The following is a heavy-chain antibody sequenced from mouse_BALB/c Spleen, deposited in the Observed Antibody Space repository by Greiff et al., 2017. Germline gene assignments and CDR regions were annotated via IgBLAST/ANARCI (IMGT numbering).Heavy chain of an antibody. J-gene: IGHJ4*01. CDR2: IYWDDDK. V-gene: IGHV8-12*01. Sequence: QVTLKVSGPGILQPSQTLSLTCSFSGFSLSTSGMGVSWIRQPSGKGLEWLAHIYWDDDKRYNPSLKSRLTISKDTSSNQVFLKITSVDTADTATYYCARRALYDGYSYAMDYWGQGTSVTVSS. D-gene: IGHD2-3*01. CDR3: ARRALYDGYSYAMDY. CDR1: GFSLSTSGMG.